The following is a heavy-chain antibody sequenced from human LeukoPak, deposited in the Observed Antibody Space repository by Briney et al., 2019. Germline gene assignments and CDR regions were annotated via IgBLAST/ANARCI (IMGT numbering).Heavy chain of an antibody. CDR2: IYPGDSDT. CDR1: GYSFTSYW. CDR3: ARRYSGSYYVVDY. J-gene: IGHJ4*02. V-gene: IGHV5-51*01. D-gene: IGHD1-26*01. Sequence: GESLKISCKGSGYSFTSYWIGWVRQMPGKGLEWLGIIYPGDSDTRYSPSLQGQVTISADKSISTAYLQWSSLKASDTAMYYCARRYSGSYYVVDYWGQGTLVTVSS.